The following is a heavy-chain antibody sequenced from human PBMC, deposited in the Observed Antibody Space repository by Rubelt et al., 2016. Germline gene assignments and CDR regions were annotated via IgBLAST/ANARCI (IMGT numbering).Heavy chain of an antibody. Sequence: QVQLVQSGAEVKKPGASVKVSCKASGYTFTSYGISWVRQAPGQGLEWMGWISAYNGNTNYAQKLEGRVTMTTDTASSTADMELRSLRAEDTAVYYCARDLVGVVITTHDAFDIWGQGTMVTVSS. J-gene: IGHJ3*02. V-gene: IGHV1-18*01. D-gene: IGHD3-22*01. CDR1: GYTFTSYG. CDR2: ISAYNGNT. CDR3: ARDLVGVVITTHDAFDI.